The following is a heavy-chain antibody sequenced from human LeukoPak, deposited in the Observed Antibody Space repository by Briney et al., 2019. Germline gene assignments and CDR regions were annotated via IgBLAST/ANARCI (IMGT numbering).Heavy chain of an antibody. D-gene: IGHD3-16*02. CDR1: GYTFTSYD. CDR2: VNPNSGNT. V-gene: IGHV1-8*03. Sequence: ASVKVSCKASGYTFTSYDINWVRQATGQGPEWMGWVNPNSGNTGYAQKFRGRVSITRNTSISTAYMELSSLISEDTAVYYCARLGELSSDDYWGQGTPVTVSS. CDR3: ARLGELSSDDY. J-gene: IGHJ4*02.